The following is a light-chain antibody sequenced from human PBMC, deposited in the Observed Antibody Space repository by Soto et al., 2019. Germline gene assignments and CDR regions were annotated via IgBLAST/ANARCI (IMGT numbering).Light chain of an antibody. CDR2: DAS. V-gene: IGKV1-33*01. Sequence: DITMTQSPSSLSASVGDRVTITCQASQDINNYLNSYQQKPGQAPKLLIYDASGLEVGVPSRFSGSGSGTHFTLTISGLQPEDLATYYCQQFGDLTFIFGQGTRLEI. CDR3: QQFGDLTFI. CDR1: QDINNY. J-gene: IGKJ5*01.